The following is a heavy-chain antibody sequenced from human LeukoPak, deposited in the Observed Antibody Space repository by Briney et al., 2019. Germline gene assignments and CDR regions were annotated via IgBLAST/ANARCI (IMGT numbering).Heavy chain of an antibody. CDR1: GGSISSSSYY. J-gene: IGHJ3*02. CDR3: ARDWGSGWSNAFDI. D-gene: IGHD6-19*01. Sequence: PSETLSLTCTVSGGSISSSSYYWGWIRQPPGKGLEWIGSIYHSGSTNYNPSLKSRVTISVDKSKNQFSLKLSSVTAADTAVYYCARDWGSGWSNAFDIWGQGTMVTVSS. V-gene: IGHV4-39*07. CDR2: IYHSGST.